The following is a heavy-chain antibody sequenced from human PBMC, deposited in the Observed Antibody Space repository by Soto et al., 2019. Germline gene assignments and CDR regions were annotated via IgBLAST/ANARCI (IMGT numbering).Heavy chain of an antibody. CDR2: ISYDGQQT. CDR1: GVTFKDYG. D-gene: IGHD3-16*01. J-gene: IGHJ2*01. V-gene: IGHV3-30*03. CDR3: ARDGWGSNWYFDL. Sequence: HPGGSLRLSCGAPGVTFKDYGMHWVRQAPGKGLEWLAVISYDGQQTYYADSVKGRFTISKDKSKRTLFLQMNSLRVDDTAVYYCARDGWGSNWYFDLWGRGTLVTVSS.